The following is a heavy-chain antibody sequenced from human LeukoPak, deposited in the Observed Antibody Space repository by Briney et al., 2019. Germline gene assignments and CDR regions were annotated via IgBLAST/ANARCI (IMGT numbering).Heavy chain of an antibody. V-gene: IGHV3-9*01. J-gene: IGHJ4*02. CDR1: GFTFDDYA. CDR2: ISWNSGSI. D-gene: IGHD6-19*01. CDR3: AKDERAVAGTGGYFDY. Sequence: GGSLRLSCAASGFTFDDYAMHWVRHAPGKGLEWVSGISWNSGSIGYADSVKGRFTISRDNAKNSLYLQMNSLRAEDTALYYCAKDERAVAGTGGYFDYGGQGTLVTVS.